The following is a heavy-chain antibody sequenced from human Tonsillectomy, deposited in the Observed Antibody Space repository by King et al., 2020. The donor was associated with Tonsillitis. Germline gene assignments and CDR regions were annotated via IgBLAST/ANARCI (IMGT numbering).Heavy chain of an antibody. V-gene: IGHV5-51*01. Sequence: VQLVESGAEVKKPGESLKISCKGYGYSFTNYWIAWVRQMPGEGLEWMGFIYPGDSDTRYSPSFRGQVTILADESISTAYLQWNSLKVSDTAMSYCAGPGEQWPADSLHGMDVWGHGTTVTVSS. CDR1: GYSFTNYW. D-gene: IGHD6-19*01. J-gene: IGHJ6*02. CDR2: IYPGDSDT. CDR3: AGPGEQWPADSLHGMDV.